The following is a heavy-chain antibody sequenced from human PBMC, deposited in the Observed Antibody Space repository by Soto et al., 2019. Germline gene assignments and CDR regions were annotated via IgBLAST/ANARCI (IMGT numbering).Heavy chain of an antibody. D-gene: IGHD3-3*01. CDR3: AKGQGYDFWSGYYHDY. CDR2: ISGSGGST. CDR1: GFTFSSYA. Sequence: GSLRLSCAASGFTFSSYAMSWVRQAPGKGLEWVSAISGSGGSTYDADSVKGRFTISRDNSNNTLYLQMNSLRAEDTAVYYCAKGQGYDFWSGYYHDYWGQGTLVTVS. V-gene: IGHV3-23*01. J-gene: IGHJ4*02.